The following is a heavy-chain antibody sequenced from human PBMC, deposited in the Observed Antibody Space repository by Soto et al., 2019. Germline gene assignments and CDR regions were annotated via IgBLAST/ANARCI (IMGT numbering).Heavy chain of an antibody. V-gene: IGHV3-15*01. J-gene: IGHJ5*02. CDR1: GFTFSHAW. D-gene: IGHD2-15*01. Sequence: PVGSLRLSCAGSGFTFSHAWMSWVRQAPGKGLEWVGRIKSKADGETKDYGAPVRGRFTISRDDSKDTLYLQMNSLRIEDTAVYYCCVVKRRDQYSTSGYWFDPWGPGTLVTAPQ. CDR3: CVVKRRDQYSTSGYWFDP. CDR2: IKSKADGETK.